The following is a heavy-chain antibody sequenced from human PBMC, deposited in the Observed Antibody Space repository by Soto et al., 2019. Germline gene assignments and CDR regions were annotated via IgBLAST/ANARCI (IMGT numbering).Heavy chain of an antibody. CDR2: ISYDGSNK. CDR3: ARDNSPYSSGWHNRHFDY. J-gene: IGHJ4*02. V-gene: IGHV3-30-3*01. Sequence: QVQLVESGGGVVQPGRSLRLSCAASGFTFSTYAMHWVRQAPGKGLEWVAVISYDGSNKYYADSVKGRFTTSRDNSKNTMSLQMNSRGAEDTAVYYCARDNSPYSSGWHNRHFDYWGQGTLVTVSS. D-gene: IGHD6-19*01. CDR1: GFTFSTYA.